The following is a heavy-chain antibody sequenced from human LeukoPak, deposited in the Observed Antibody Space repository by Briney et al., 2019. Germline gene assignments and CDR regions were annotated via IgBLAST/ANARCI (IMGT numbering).Heavy chain of an antibody. J-gene: IGHJ4*02. V-gene: IGHV3-74*01. Sequence: GGSLRLSCEASGFSFRTYRMHWVRQAPGKGLMWVSSIDSGGTTTPYADSVKGRFTISRDNAKNTLYLQMSSLRAEDTAVYYCARDHSGVGYWGRGTLVTVSS. CDR1: GFSFRTYR. CDR3: ARDHSGVGY. D-gene: IGHD3-10*01. CDR2: IDSGGTTT.